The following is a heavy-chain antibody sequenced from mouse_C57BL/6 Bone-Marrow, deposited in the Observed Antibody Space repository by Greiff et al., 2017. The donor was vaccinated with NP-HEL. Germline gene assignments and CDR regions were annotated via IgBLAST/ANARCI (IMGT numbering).Heavy chain of an antibody. CDR2: ISSGSSTI. Sequence: EVKLEESGGGLVKPGGSLKLSCAASGFTFSDYGMHWVRQAPEKGLEWVAYISSGSSTIYYADTVKGRFTISRDNAKNTLFLQMTSLRSEDTAMYYCAREDNYDLYYAMDYWGQGTSVTVSS. V-gene: IGHV5-17*01. CDR3: AREDNYDLYYAMDY. J-gene: IGHJ4*01. CDR1: GFTFSDYG. D-gene: IGHD1-3*01.